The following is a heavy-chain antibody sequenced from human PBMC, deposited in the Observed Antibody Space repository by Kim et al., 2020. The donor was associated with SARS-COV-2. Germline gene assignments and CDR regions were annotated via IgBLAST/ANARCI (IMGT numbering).Heavy chain of an antibody. Sequence: GGSLRLSCAASGFTFSSYGMHWVRQAPGKGLEWVAVISYDGSNKYYADSVKGRFTISRDNSKNTLYLQMNSLRAEDTAVYYCAKAESRGVMSYYFDYWG. D-gene: IGHD3-16*01. CDR2: ISYDGSNK. J-gene: IGHJ4*01. V-gene: IGHV3-30*18. CDR1: GFTFSSYG. CDR3: AKAESRGVMSYYFDY.